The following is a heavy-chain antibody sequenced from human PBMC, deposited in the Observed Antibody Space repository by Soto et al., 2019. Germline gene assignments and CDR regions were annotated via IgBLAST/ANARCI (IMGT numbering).Heavy chain of an antibody. CDR2: IYPGDSDT. Sequence: GESLKISCKGSGYSFTSYWIGWVRQMPGKGLEWMGIIYPGDSDTRYSPSFQDQVTISAATSISTDYLQWSSRRTSDTATYYCARRGAYSSRWNWFDPWGQGTLVTVSS. CDR1: GYSFTSYW. D-gene: IGHD6-13*01. CDR3: ARRGAYSSRWNWFDP. V-gene: IGHV5-51*01. J-gene: IGHJ5*02.